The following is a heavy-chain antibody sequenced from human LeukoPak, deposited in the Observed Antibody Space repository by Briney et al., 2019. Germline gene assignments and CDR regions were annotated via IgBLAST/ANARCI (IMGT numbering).Heavy chain of an antibody. Sequence: SETLSLTCTVSDGSISSSSYYWGWIRQPPGKGLEWIGSIYYSGSTYYNPSLKSRVTISVDTSKSQFSLKLSSVTAADTAVYYCARHGIVVVVAAWFDPWGQGTLVTVSS. V-gene: IGHV4-39*01. J-gene: IGHJ5*02. CDR1: DGSISSSSYY. D-gene: IGHD2-15*01. CDR3: ARHGIVVVVAAWFDP. CDR2: IYYSGST.